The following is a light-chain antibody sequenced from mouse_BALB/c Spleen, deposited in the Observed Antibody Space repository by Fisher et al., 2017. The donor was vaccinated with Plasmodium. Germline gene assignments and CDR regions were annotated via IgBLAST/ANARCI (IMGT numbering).Light chain of an antibody. J-gene: IGKJ5*01. Sequence: DIVITQSPLSLPVSLGDRASISCRSSQTIVQSNGNTYLEWYLQKPGQSPEVLIYTVSNRFPGVPDRFSGSGSGTDFTLKISRVEAEDLGVYYCFQGSHVPLTFGAGTKLELK. CDR2: TVS. V-gene: IGKV1-117*02. CDR3: FQGSHVPLT. CDR1: QTIVQSNGNTY.